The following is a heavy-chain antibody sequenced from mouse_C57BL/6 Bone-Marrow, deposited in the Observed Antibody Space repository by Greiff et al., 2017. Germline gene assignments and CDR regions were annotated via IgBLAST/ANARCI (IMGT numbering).Heavy chain of an antibody. CDR2: ISYDGSN. J-gene: IGHJ3*01. V-gene: IGHV3-6*01. Sequence: EVKLVESGPGLVKPSQSLSLTCSVTGYSITSGYYWNWIRQFPGNKLEWMGYISYDGSNNYNPSLQNRISITRDTSKNQFFLKLNSVTTEDTATYYCARHGAWFAYWGQGTLVTVSA. CDR3: ARHGAWFAY. CDR1: GYSITSGYY.